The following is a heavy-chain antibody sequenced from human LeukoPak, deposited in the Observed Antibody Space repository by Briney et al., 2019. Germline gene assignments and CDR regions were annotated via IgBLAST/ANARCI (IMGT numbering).Heavy chain of an antibody. V-gene: IGHV3-30*18. Sequence: GRSLRLSCAASGFTFSSYDMDWVRQAPGKGLEWVAVVSYDGSNKYYANSVKGRFTISRDNSKNTLYLQMNSLRVEDTAVYYCAKASDSSGYYEGYFQHWGQGTLVTVSS. CDR1: GFTFSSYD. D-gene: IGHD3-22*01. CDR3: AKASDSSGYYEGYFQH. CDR2: VSYDGSNK. J-gene: IGHJ1*01.